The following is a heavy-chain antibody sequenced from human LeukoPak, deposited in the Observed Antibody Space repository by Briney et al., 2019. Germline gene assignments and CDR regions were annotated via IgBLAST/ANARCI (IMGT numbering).Heavy chain of an antibody. J-gene: IGHJ4*02. CDR2: IYYSGTT. V-gene: IGHV4-59*01. D-gene: IGHD3-9*01. CDR3: ASEGRYLDWFVYFDY. Sequence: PSETLSLTCTVSNGSISTYYWSWIRQPPGKGLEWIGYIYYSGTTNRNPSLKSRVTMSLDTSKNQFSLKLRSVTAADTALYYCASEGRYLDWFVYFDYWGQGTLVTVSS. CDR1: NGSISTYY.